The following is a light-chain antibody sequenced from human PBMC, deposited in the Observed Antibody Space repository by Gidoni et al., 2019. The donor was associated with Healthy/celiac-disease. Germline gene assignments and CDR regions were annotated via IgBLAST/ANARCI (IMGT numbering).Light chain of an antibody. CDR3: QQSYSTSVT. Sequence: DIQMTQSPSSLSASVGDRVTITCRASQSISSYLNWYQQKPGKAPKLLIYAASSLQSGFPSRFSGSGSGTDFTLTISSLQPEDFATYYCQQSYSTSVTFGQGTKVEIK. V-gene: IGKV1-39*01. CDR1: QSISSY. CDR2: AAS. J-gene: IGKJ1*01.